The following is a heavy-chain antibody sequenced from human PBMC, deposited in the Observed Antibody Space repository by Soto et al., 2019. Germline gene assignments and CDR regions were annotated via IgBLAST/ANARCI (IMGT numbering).Heavy chain of an antibody. J-gene: IGHJ4*02. CDR3: AKDLGSPGDY. V-gene: IGHV3-30*18. CDR1: GFTFSRYG. Sequence: VGSLRLSCAASGFTFSRYGMHWVRQAPGKGLEWVAVISYDGSNKYYADSVKGRFTISRDNSKNTLYLQMNSLRAEDTAVYYCAKDLGSPGDYWGQGTLVTVSS. D-gene: IGHD7-27*01. CDR2: ISYDGSNK.